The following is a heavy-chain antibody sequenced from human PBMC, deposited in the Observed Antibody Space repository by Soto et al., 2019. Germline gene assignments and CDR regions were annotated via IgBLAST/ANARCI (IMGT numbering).Heavy chain of an antibody. Sequence: GASVKVSCKASGYSFTSYYMHWVRQAPGQGLEWMGIINPSGGSTSYAQKFQGRVTMTRDTSTSTVYMELSSLRSEDTAVYYCAREVVDIVVVVAARRRGDFDSWGQGTMVTVSS. CDR1: GYSFTSYY. CDR2: INPSGGST. D-gene: IGHD2-15*01. V-gene: IGHV1-46*03. CDR3: AREVVDIVVVVAARRRGDFDS. J-gene: IGHJ3*02.